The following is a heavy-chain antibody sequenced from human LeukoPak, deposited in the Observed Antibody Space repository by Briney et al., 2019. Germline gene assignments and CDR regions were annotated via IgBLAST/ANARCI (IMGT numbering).Heavy chain of an antibody. J-gene: IGHJ5*02. V-gene: IGHV1-8*01. D-gene: IGHD3-3*01. Sequence: ASVKVSCKASGYTFTSYDINWVRQATGQGLEWMGWMNPNSGNTGYAQKFQGRVTMTRNTSISTAYMELSSLRSEDTAVYYCARSSEDYDFWSANWFDPWGQGPWSPSPQ. CDR2: MNPNSGNT. CDR3: ARSSEDYDFWSANWFDP. CDR1: GYTFTSYD.